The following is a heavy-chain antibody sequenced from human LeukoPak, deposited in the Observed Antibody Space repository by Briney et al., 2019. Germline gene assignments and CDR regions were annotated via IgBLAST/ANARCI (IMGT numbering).Heavy chain of an antibody. D-gene: IGHD1-26*01. CDR2: ISAYNGHT. CDR3: ARDLSRPTVRVGATLPSY. Sequence: ASVKVSCRASGYIFTSYDISWVRQAPGQGPEWMGWISAYNGHTTYAQKLQDRVTMTTDTSTNTAYMELRSLRSDDAAVYYCARDLSRPTVRVGATLPSYWGQGTLVTVSS. CDR1: GYIFTSYD. V-gene: IGHV1-18*01. J-gene: IGHJ4*02.